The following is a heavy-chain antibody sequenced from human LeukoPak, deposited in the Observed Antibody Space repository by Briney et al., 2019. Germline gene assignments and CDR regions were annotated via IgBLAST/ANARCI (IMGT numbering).Heavy chain of an antibody. J-gene: IGHJ4*02. CDR2: IYRSGST. CDR1: GGSISSSSYY. V-gene: IGHV4-39*07. CDR3: ARDEGGRHYYGSGSRVY. Sequence: KPSETLSLTCTVSGGSISSSSYYWGWIRQPPGKGLEWIGSIYRSGSTYYNPSLKSRVTISIDTSRNQFSLKLSSVTAANTAVYFCARDEGGRHYYGSGSRVYWGQGTLVTVSS. D-gene: IGHD3-10*01.